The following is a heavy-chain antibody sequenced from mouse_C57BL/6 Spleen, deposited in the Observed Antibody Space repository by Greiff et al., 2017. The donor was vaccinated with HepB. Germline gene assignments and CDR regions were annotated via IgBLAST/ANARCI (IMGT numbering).Heavy chain of an antibody. Sequence: VQLQQSGPELVKPGASVKISCKASGYAFSSSWMNWVKQRPGKGLEWIGRIYPGDGDTNYNGKFKGKATLTADKSSSTAYMQLSSLTSEDSAVYFCARRGAHSGFAYWGQGTLVTVSA. D-gene: IGHD2-12*01. V-gene: IGHV1-82*01. CDR2: IYPGDGDT. J-gene: IGHJ3*01. CDR3: ARRGAHSGFAY. CDR1: GYAFSSSW.